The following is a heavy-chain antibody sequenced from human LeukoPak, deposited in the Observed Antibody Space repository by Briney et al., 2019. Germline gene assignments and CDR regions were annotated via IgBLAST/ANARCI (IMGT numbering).Heavy chain of an antibody. D-gene: IGHD2-2*01. CDR2: INSDGSIT. J-gene: IGHJ5*02. V-gene: IGHV3-74*01. CDR1: GFTFTTYW. Sequence: GGSLRLSCAASGFTFTTYWMHWVRQAPGKGLVWVSHINSDGSITSYADSVKGRFTISRDNAKNTLYLQMNSLRAEDTAVYYCAKEGVPAAIRRGWFDPWGQGTLVTVSS. CDR3: AKEGVPAAIRRGWFDP.